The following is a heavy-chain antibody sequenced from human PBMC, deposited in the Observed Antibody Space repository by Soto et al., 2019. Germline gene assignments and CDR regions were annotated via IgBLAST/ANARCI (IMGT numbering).Heavy chain of an antibody. J-gene: IGHJ4*02. CDR3: AREGAFIVASSGGGDY. CDR1: GYTFTSYG. V-gene: IGHV1-18*01. CDR2: ISGYNGNT. Sequence: QVQLVQSGAEVKKPGASVKVSCKASGYTFTSYGISWVRQAPGQGLEWMGWISGYNGNTNYPQKLPGRVTMTTDTSTEKADRELRSLRSDETAGYYGAREGAFIVASSGGGDYWGQGTLVTVSS. D-gene: IGHD3-3*02.